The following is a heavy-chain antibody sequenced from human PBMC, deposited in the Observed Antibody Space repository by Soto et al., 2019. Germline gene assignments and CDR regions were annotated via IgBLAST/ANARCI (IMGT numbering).Heavy chain of an antibody. D-gene: IGHD5-18*01. CDR2: ISGSGGST. J-gene: IGHJ5*02. CDR1: GFTFGTYA. V-gene: IGHV3-23*01. CDR3: ATGRSVDTRDWFDP. Sequence: GGSLRRSCSASGFTFGTYAVNWVRQASGKGLEWVSGISGSGGSTYYADSVKGRFTISRDNSKNTLYLQMNSLRADDTAVYYWATGRSVDTRDWFDPWGQGTLVSVSS.